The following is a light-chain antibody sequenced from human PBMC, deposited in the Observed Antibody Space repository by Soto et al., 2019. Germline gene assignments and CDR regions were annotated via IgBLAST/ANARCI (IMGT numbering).Light chain of an antibody. CDR2: LEGSGSY. V-gene: IGLV4-60*02. Sequence: QSALTQSSAASASLGASVKLTCTLSRGHSSYIIAGHQQQPGKAPRYLMKLEGSGSYNKGSGVPDRFSCSSSGADRYLTISNLQFEDEADYSCETRDSNTQNWVFGGGTKLTVL. CDR3: ETRDSNTQNWV. CDR1: RGHSSYI. J-gene: IGLJ3*02.